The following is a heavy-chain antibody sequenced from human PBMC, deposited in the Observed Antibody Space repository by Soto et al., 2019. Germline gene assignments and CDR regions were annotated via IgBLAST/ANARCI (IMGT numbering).Heavy chain of an antibody. D-gene: IGHD2-2*01. CDR1: DGSLSPNY. V-gene: IGHV4-59*08. CDR3: ARLGAFYQAMDS. CDR2: IYYAGTT. J-gene: IGHJ1*01. Sequence: QVQLQESGPALVKPSETLSLTCTVSDGSLSPNYWSWIRQPPGKGLEWLGYIYYAGTTTYNPSLQSRVSISPDTSKNEVSLKLPSVTAAGTAVYFCARLGAFYQAMDSWGQGTLVTVSS.